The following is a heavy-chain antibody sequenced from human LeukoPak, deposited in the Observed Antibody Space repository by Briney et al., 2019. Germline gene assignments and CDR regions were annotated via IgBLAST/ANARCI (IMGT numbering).Heavy chain of an antibody. CDR3: ARDQLLRSGFDC. Sequence: ASVKVSCKASGGTFSSYAISWVRQAPGQGLEWMGRIIPILGIANYAQKFQGRVTITADKSTSTACMELSSLRSEDTAVYYCARDQLLRSGFDCWGQGTLVTVSS. CDR2: IIPILGIA. V-gene: IGHV1-69*04. CDR1: GGTFSSYA. D-gene: IGHD3-10*02. J-gene: IGHJ4*02.